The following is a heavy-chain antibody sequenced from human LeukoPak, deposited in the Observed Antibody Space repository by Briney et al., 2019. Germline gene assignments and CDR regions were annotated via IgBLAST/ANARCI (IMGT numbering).Heavy chain of an antibody. V-gene: IGHV4-59*01. CDR2: IHYSGST. CDR3: AREGTAVAGKNAFDI. J-gene: IGHJ3*02. CDR1: GGSTSSYY. Sequence: SETLSLTCTVSGGSTSSYYWSWIRQPPGKGLEWIGYIHYSGSTNYSPSLKSRVTISVDTSKNQFSLKLSSVTAADTAVYYCAREGTAVAGKNAFDIWGQGTMVTVSS. D-gene: IGHD6-19*01.